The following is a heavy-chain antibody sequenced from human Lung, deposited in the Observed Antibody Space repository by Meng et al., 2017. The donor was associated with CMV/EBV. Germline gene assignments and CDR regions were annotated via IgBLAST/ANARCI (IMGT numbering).Heavy chain of an antibody. CDR3: ARDFSLYRTSGVQ. D-gene: IGHD2-8*01. V-gene: IGHV3-11*05. CDR2: ISPTTGYT. Sequence: QVQLVEFGGXXVKPGXSLRLSCTGSGFTFSDYYMSWIRQAPGKGLEWVSYISPTTGYTEYADSVKGRFTISRDNAKNSLFLQMNSLRSEDTAVYYCARDFSLYRTSGVQWGQGTLVTVSS. CDR1: GFTFSDYY. J-gene: IGHJ4*02.